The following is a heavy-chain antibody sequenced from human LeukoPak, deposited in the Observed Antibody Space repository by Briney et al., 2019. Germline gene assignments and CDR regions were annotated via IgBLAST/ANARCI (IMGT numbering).Heavy chain of an antibody. V-gene: IGHV3-48*01. CDR2: ISSSSSTI. CDR1: GFTFRSYS. Sequence: GGSLRLSCAASGFTFRSYSMNWVRQAPGKGLEWVSYISSSSSTIYYADSVKGRFTISRDNAKNSLYLQMNSLRAEDTAVYYCARDDYFWTGVGATTGYFDYWGQGTLVTVSS. J-gene: IGHJ4*02. CDR3: ARDDYFWTGVGATTGYFDY. D-gene: IGHD1-26*01.